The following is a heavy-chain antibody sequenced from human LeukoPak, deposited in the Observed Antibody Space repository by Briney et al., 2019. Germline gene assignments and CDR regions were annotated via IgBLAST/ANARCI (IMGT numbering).Heavy chain of an antibody. Sequence: GGSLRLSCADSGFTFSTYSMNWVRQAPGKGLEWFSSISSSIGYLCYAESVRGRFTISRDNAKGSVLLQMTSLRVDDTAVYYCARDERGIDYWGQGTLVTVSS. CDR2: ISSSIGYL. D-gene: IGHD6-13*01. V-gene: IGHV3-21*01. CDR3: ARDERGIDY. J-gene: IGHJ4*02. CDR1: GFTFSTYS.